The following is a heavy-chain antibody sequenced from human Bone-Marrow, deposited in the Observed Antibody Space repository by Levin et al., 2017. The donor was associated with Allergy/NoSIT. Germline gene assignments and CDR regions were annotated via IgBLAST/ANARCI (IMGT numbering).Heavy chain of an antibody. CDR3: AHLAPNSYGYPKRFDY. V-gene: IGHV2-5*02. CDR1: GFSLSPSGVG. D-gene: IGHD5-18*01. Sequence: SGPTLVKPTQTLTLTCTFSGFSLSPSGVGVGWIRQPPGKALEWLALIYWDDDKRYSPSLKSRLTITKDTSKNQVVLTMTNMDPVDTATYYCAHLAPNSYGYPKRFDYWGQGTLVTVSS. CDR2: IYWDDDK. J-gene: IGHJ4*02.